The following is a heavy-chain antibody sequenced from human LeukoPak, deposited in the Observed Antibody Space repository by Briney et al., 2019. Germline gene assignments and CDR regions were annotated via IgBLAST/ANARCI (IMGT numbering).Heavy chain of an antibody. CDR2: IYTSGSI. J-gene: IGHJ4*02. CDR1: GASISSYY. Sequence: SETLSLTCNVSGASISSYYWSWIRQPPGKGLEWIGYIYTSGSINYNPSLKSRVTISLDISKNQFSLKRSSVTAADTAVYYCARLAGSSSSDYWGQGTLVTVSS. D-gene: IGHD6-6*01. V-gene: IGHV4-4*09. CDR3: ARLAGSSSSDY.